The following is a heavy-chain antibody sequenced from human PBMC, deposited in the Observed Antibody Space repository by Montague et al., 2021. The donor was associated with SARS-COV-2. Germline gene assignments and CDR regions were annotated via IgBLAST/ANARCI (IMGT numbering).Heavy chain of an antibody. CDR2: IYHTGST. V-gene: IGHV4-4*02. CDR1: GDSLLRSHW. J-gene: IGHJ4*02. CDR3: ARGTYGPGNYFSLCH. D-gene: IGHD3-10*01. Sequence: SETLSLTCGVSGDSLLRSHWWGCVRQPPGKVLPWIGEIYHTGSTNYNTSIKSRVSMSVDKSNKLFSLNLTSVTAADTAVYFCARGTYGPGNYFSLCHWGQGTLVTVSS.